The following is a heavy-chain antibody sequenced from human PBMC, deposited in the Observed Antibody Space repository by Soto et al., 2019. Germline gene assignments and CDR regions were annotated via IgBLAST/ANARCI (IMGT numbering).Heavy chain of an antibody. CDR3: AKGKLVRDYYYGMDV. V-gene: IGHV3-23*01. Sequence: SGGSLRLSCAASGFTFSSYAMSWVRQAPGKGLEWVSAISGSGGSTYYADSVKGRFTISRDNSKNTLYLQMNSLRAEDTAVYYCAKGKLVRDYYYGMDVWGQGTTVTVSS. D-gene: IGHD6-13*01. CDR1: GFTFSSYA. CDR2: ISGSGGST. J-gene: IGHJ6*02.